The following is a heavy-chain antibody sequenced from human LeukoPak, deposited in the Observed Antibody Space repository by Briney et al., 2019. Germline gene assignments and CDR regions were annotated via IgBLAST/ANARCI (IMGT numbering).Heavy chain of an antibody. Sequence: DSMRGRLTISRDNAKNSLYLQMNSLRAEDTAVYYCAREIRVRGVYFDYWGQGTLVTVSS. V-gene: IGHV3-7*03. CDR3: AREIRVRGVYFDY. D-gene: IGHD3-10*01. J-gene: IGHJ4*02.